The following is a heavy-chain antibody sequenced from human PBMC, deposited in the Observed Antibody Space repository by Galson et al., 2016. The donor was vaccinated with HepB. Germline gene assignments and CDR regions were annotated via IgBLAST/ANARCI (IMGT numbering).Heavy chain of an antibody. Sequence: SETLSLTCTVSGDSISSFYWNWIRQPPGKNLEWIGFIYHTGSTNYNPSLKSRVTMSVDTSKNQFSLRLSSVTAADTAVYYCARDQGITRHWFDPWGPGTPVTVSS. J-gene: IGHJ5*02. D-gene: IGHD3-10*01. V-gene: IGHV4-59*01. CDR3: ARDQGITRHWFDP. CDR1: GDSISSFY. CDR2: IYHTGST.